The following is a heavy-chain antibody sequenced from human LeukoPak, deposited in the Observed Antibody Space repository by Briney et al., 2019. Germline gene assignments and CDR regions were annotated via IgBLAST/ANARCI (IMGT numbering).Heavy chain of an antibody. CDR3: VTDTWYKFDY. V-gene: IGHV3-72*01. Sequence: QPGGSLTLSCAASGFLFSDRYMGWVRQAPGKGLEWVGGSRHDDDSYTTEYSASVRGRFTISRDESRDSLYLQMNSLKSDDTAVYYCVTDTWYKFDYWGQGTLVTVSS. D-gene: IGHD1-1*01. J-gene: IGHJ4*02. CDR2: SRHDDDSYTT. CDR1: GFLFSDRY.